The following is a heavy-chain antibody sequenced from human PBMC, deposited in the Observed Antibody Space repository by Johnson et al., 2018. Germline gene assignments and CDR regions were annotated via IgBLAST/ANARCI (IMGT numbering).Heavy chain of an antibody. CDR1: GGTFSSYA. CDR3: ARDSGARGEGAFDI. D-gene: IGHD3-10*01. CDR2: IIPIFGTA. V-gene: IGHV1-69*01. Sequence: QVQLVQSGAEVKKPGSSVKVSCKASGGTFSSYAISWVRQAPGQGLEWMGGIIPIFGTANYAQKFQGRVTITADESTSTAYMGLGSLRSEDTAGYYGARDSGARGEGAFDIWGQGTMVTVSS. J-gene: IGHJ3*02.